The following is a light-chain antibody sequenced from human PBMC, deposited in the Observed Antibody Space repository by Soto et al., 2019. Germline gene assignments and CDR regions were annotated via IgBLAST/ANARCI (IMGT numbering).Light chain of an antibody. Sequence: QLVLTQPPSASGTPGQRVTISCSGSSSNIGSNTVNWYQQLPGTAPKLLIYSNNQRPSGVPDRFSGSKSGTSASLAISGLQSEDEADYYCAAWDDSLNGFWMFGGGTKVTVL. CDR1: SSNIGSNT. CDR2: SNN. CDR3: AAWDDSLNGFWM. V-gene: IGLV1-44*01. J-gene: IGLJ3*02.